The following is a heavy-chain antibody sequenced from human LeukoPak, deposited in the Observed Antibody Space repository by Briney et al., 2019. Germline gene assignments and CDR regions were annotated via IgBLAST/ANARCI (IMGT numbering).Heavy chain of an antibody. CDR3: AKVAQRSNYRYFDY. CDR2: ISYSETT. D-gene: IGHD5-24*01. V-gene: IGHV4-59*01. CDR1: GDTISSYC. Sequence: SETLSLTCSVSGDTISSYCWTWIRQPPGKGLEWVGYISYSETTYNPSLMSRVTISLDTSKNQFSLTLRSVTAADTAVYYCAKVAQRSNYRYFDYWGQGTLVTVSS. J-gene: IGHJ4*02.